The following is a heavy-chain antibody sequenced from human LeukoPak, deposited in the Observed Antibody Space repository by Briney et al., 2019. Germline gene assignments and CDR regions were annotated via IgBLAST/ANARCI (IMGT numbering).Heavy chain of an antibody. CDR2: INRSGNT. J-gene: IGHJ5*02. CDR1: GGSISTYY. V-gene: IGHV4-4*07. D-gene: IGHD3-16*01. Sequence: PSETLSLTCTVSGGSISTYYWSWIRQPAGKGLEWIGRINRSGNTKYSPSLNSRVTMSVDTSKNQFSLKLSSVTAADTAVYYCARKLGGRYNWFDPWGQGTLVTVSS. CDR3: ARKLGGRYNWFDP.